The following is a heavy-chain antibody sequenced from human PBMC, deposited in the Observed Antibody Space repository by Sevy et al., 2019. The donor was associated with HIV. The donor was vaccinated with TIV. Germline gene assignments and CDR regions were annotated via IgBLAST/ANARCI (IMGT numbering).Heavy chain of an antibody. V-gene: IGHV3-33*01. Sequence: GGSLRLSCAAAGFTFSNYAMHWVRQAPGKGLEWVAIIWSDGAYQYHGDSVKGRFTISRDNSKNTLYLQMNNVRVEDTAVYYCARGRYYYDNAAYYAFDSWGQGTLVTVSS. CDR1: GFTFSNYA. CDR3: ARGRYYYDNAAYYAFDS. CDR2: IWSDGAYQ. D-gene: IGHD3-22*01. J-gene: IGHJ4*02.